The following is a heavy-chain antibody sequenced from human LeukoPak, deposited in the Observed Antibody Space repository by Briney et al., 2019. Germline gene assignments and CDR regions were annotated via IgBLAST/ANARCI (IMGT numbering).Heavy chain of an antibody. V-gene: IGHV1-24*01. CDR1: GYSLCELS. D-gene: IGHD1-26*01. Sequence: SVTLSCTVSGYSLCELSMHWVRQATGEALEWMGGFEPVDGETLYAQKFRGRVTMSDDTYTDTASVELSSLRSEDTAVYYCATGGVWVLLNYWGQGTLVTVS. CDR3: ATGGVWVLLNY. CDR2: FEPVDGET. J-gene: IGHJ4*02.